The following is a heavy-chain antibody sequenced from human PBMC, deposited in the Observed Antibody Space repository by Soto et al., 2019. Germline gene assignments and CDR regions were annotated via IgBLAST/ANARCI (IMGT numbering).Heavy chain of an antibody. D-gene: IGHD6-13*01. J-gene: IGHJ6*02. CDR1: GFTFSSYA. V-gene: IGHV3-23*01. CDR3: AKDLPSIEQLARLYYYYGMDV. Sequence: EVQLLESGGGLVQPGGSLRLSCAASGFTFSSYAMSWVRQAPGKGLEWVSAISGSGGSTYYADSVKGRFTISRDNSKNTLYLQMNSLRAEDTAVYYCAKDLPSIEQLARLYYYYGMDVWGQGTTVTVSS. CDR2: ISGSGGST.